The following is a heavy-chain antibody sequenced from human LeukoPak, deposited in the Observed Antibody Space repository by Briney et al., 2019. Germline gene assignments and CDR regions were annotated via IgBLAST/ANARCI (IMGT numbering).Heavy chain of an antibody. V-gene: IGHV4-59*01. J-gene: IGHJ4*02. CDR3: ARGGERAADDYFDY. CDR1: GGSISSYY. Sequence: SETLSLTCTVSGGSISSYYRSWIRQPPGKGLEWIGYIYYSGSTNYNPSLKSRVTISVDTSKNQFSLKLSSVTAADTAVYYCARGGERAADDYFDYWGQGTLVTVSS. CDR2: IYYSGST. D-gene: IGHD2-15*01.